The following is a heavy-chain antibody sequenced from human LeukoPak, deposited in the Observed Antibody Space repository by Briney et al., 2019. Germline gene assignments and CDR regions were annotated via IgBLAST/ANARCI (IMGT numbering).Heavy chain of an antibody. CDR3: ARDRVEVVRGPVTPYYYYYGLDV. Sequence: KTSETLSLTCTVSGVSVSSGSYYWTWIRQPPGKGLEWIGYIHYSGSTNYNPSLKSRVTIPVDTSKNQFSLKLSSVTAADTAVYYCARDRVEVVRGPVTPYYYYYGLDVWGQGTTVTVSS. D-gene: IGHD3-10*01. CDR1: GVSVSSGSYY. CDR2: IHYSGST. V-gene: IGHV4-61*01. J-gene: IGHJ6*02.